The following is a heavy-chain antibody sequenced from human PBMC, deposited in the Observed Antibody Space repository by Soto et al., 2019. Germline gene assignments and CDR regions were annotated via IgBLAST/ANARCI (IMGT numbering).Heavy chain of an antibody. CDR2: IYTSAST. V-gene: IGHV4-4*07. J-gene: IGHJ4*02. CDR3: ARAPRSKKWLEQ. CDR1: VCSISSYY. D-gene: IGHD3-22*01. Sequence: SETLSLTCTFSVCSISSYYWSLILQPAGKGLEWIGRIYTSASTNYNPSLKSRVTMSVDTSKNQFSLKLSSVTAAYTAVYYCARAPRSKKWLEQWGQGTMV.